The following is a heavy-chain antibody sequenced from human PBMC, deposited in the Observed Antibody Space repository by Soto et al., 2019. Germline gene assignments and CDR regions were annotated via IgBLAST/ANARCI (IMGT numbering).Heavy chain of an antibody. V-gene: IGHV3-33*08. J-gene: IGHJ4*02. CDR3: AKNHNYYDRSGHYYGDGGFDY. CDR1: GFIFNNFG. Sequence: QVHLAESGGGVVQPGRSLRLSCAASGFIFNNFGMPWVRQAPGKGLEWVSVISFGGSTPYYADSVKGRFTISRDNSKNTLDLEINSLRAEDTAVYYCAKNHNYYDRSGHYYGDGGFDYWGQGTRVTVSS. D-gene: IGHD3-22*01. CDR2: ISFGGSTP.